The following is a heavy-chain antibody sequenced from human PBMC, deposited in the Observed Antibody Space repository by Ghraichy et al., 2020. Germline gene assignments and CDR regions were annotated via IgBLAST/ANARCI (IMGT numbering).Heavy chain of an antibody. Sequence: SETLSLTCAVYGGSFSGYYWSWIRQPPGKGLEWIGEINHSGSTNYNPSLKSRVTISVDTSKNQFSLKLSSVTAADTAVYYCARGTITVAGLLEYWGQGTLVIVSS. CDR2: INHSGST. CDR3: ARGTITVAGLLEY. D-gene: IGHD6-19*01. V-gene: IGHV4-34*01. J-gene: IGHJ4*02. CDR1: GGSFSGYY.